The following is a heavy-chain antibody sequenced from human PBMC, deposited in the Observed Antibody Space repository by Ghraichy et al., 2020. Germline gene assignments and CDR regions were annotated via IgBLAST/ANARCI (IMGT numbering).Heavy chain of an antibody. J-gene: IGHJ5*02. D-gene: IGHD3-22*01. V-gene: IGHV1-58*02. CDR3: AASTYYYDSSGYPGP. CDR2: IVVGSGNT. CDR1: GFTFTSSA. Sequence: SVKVSCKASGFTFTSSAMQWVRQARGQRLEWIGWIVVGSGNTNYAQKFQERVTITRDMSTSTAYMELSSLRSEDTAVYYCAASTYYYDSSGYPGPWGQGTLVTVSS.